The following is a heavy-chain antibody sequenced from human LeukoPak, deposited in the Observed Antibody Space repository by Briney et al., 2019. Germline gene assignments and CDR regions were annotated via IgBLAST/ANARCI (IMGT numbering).Heavy chain of an antibody. Sequence: SETLSLTCTVSGGSISSYYWSWIRQPAGKGLEWIGRIYTSGSTNYNPSLKSRVTMSVDTSKNQFSLKLSSVTAADTAVYYCARLTPSCSSTSCYIDSWGQGTLVTVSS. J-gene: IGHJ4*02. V-gene: IGHV4-4*07. CDR1: GGSISSYY. CDR2: IYTSGST. CDR3: ARLTPSCSSTSCYIDS. D-gene: IGHD2-2*01.